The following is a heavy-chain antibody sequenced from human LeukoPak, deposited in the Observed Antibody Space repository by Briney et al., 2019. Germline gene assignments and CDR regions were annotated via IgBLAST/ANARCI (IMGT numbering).Heavy chain of an antibody. CDR3: ARDYVWGSYRFDY. J-gene: IGHJ4*02. V-gene: IGHV4-39*07. CDR2: INHSGST. D-gene: IGHD3-16*02. Sequence: PSETLSLTCTVSGGSISSSSYYWSWIRQPPGKGLEWIGEINHSGSTNYNPSLKSRVTISVDTSKNQFSLKLSSVTAADTAVYYCARDYVWGSYRFDYWGQGTLVTVSS. CDR1: GGSISSSSYY.